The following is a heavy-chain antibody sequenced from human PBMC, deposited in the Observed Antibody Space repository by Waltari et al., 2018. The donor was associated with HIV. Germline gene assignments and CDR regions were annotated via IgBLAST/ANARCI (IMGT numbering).Heavy chain of an antibody. D-gene: IGHD1-20*01. J-gene: IGHJ1*01. V-gene: IGHV1-18*01. Sequence: VQSEREMKPPGASVKVSCKPHGYTFTSSGIRWLRLAPGQGFVGVGWISAFNGNSNYAQTCRCLVPLTTDTSTSTAYIELRGLRHEDTAIYDCARDKGASDTYKAEYFQHWGRGTLVSVSA. CDR1: GYTFTSSG. CDR3: ARDKGASDTYKAEYFQH. CDR2: ISAFNGNS.